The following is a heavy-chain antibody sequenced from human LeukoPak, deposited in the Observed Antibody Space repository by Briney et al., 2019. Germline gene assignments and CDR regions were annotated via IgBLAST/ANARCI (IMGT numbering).Heavy chain of an antibody. Sequence: PSETLSLTCAVYGGSFSGYYWSWIRQPPGKGLEWIGEINHSGSTNYNPSLKSRVTISVDTSKNQFSLKLSSVTAADTAVYYCARLLLWFGVNWFDPWGQGTLVTVSS. V-gene: IGHV4-34*01. CDR1: GGSFSGYY. CDR3: ARLLLWFGVNWFDP. CDR2: INHSGST. J-gene: IGHJ5*02. D-gene: IGHD3-10*01.